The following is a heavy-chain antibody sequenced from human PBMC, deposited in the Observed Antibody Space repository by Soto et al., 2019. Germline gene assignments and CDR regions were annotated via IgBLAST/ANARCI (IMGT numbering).Heavy chain of an antibody. V-gene: IGHV3-11*01. CDR2: ISSSGTGI. CDR1: GFTFRDYY. CDR3: ARAYSDAFDI. J-gene: IGHJ3*02. Sequence: QVQLVESGGGLVKPGGSLRISCAASGFTFRDYYMTWIRQAPGKGLEWVSYISSSGTGIYYADSVKGRFTISRDNAKNSLYLQMSSLRAEDTAVYYCARAYSDAFDICGQGTMVTVSS. D-gene: IGHD2-15*01.